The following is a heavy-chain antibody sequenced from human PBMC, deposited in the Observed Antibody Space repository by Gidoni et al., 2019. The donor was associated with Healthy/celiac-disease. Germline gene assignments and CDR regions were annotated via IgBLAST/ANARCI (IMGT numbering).Heavy chain of an antibody. D-gene: IGHD6-19*01. Sequence: EVQLLESGGGLVQPGGSLSLSCAPSGFTFSSYAMSWVRQAPGKGLEWVSAISGSVGSTYYADSVKGRFTISRDNSKNTLYLQMNSLRAEDTAVYYCAKRCSGWYLDFDYWGQGTLVTVSS. J-gene: IGHJ4*02. V-gene: IGHV3-23*01. CDR2: ISGSVGST. CDR3: AKRCSGWYLDFDY. CDR1: GFTFSSYA.